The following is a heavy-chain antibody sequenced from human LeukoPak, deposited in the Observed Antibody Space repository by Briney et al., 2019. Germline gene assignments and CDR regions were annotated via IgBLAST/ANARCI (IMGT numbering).Heavy chain of an antibody. D-gene: IGHD3-22*01. CDR3: ARDLLTYYYDSSGYGGAFDI. CDR1: GYTFTSYY. Sequence: ASVKVSCKASGYTFTSYYMHWVRQAPGQGLEWMGWINPNSGGTNYAQKFQGRVTMTRDTSISTAYMELSRLRSDDTAVYYCARDLLTYYYDSSGYGGAFDIWGQGTMVTVSS. CDR2: INPNSGGT. V-gene: IGHV1-2*02. J-gene: IGHJ3*02.